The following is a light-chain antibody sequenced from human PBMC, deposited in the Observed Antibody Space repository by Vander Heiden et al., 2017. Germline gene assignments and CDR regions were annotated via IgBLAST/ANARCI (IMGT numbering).Light chain of an antibody. Sequence: DIMMTQSPLSLPVTPGEPASISCRSSQSLLHSNGYNYLDWYLQKPGQSPQLLIYLGSNRASGVPDRFSGSGSGTDFTLKISRVEAEDVGVYYCMQALQTPAYTFGQGTKLEIK. V-gene: IGKV2-28*01. J-gene: IGKJ2*01. CDR3: MQALQTPAYT. CDR1: QSLLHSNGYNY. CDR2: LGS.